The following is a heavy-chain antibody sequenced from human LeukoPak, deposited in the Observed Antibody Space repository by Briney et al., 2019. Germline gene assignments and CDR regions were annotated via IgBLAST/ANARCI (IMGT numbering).Heavy chain of an antibody. CDR2: IYSTGST. V-gene: IGHV4-59*08. CDR3: ARQPGIVVNWYFDL. J-gene: IGHJ2*01. CDR1: GDSIRSYY. Sequence: SETLSLTCTVSGDSIRSYYWSWIRQPPGKGLEWIGYIYSTGSTNYNPSLKSRVTMSVDTSKSQFSLKLSSVTAADTAVYYCARQPGIVVNWYFDLWGRGTLVTVSS. D-gene: IGHD1-26*01.